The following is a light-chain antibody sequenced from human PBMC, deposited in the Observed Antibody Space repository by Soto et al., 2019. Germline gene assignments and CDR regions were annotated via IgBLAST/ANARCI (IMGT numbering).Light chain of an antibody. V-gene: IGKV1-5*01. CDR2: DAS. J-gene: IGKJ4*01. CDR3: QRYNNWPLT. CDR1: QSVSSW. Sequence: DIQMTQSPSTLSASVGDRVTITCRASQSVSSWLAWYQQKPGKAPKLLIYDASSLESGVPSRFSGSGSGTDFTLTISRLQPEDFAVYYCQRYNNWPLTFGGGTKVDIK.